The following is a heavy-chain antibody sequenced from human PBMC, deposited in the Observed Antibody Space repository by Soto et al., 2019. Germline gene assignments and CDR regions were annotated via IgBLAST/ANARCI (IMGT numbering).Heavy chain of an antibody. CDR2: ITWNGGST. Sequence: EVQLVESGGGVVRPGGSLRLSCAASGFTFDDYGMSWVRQVPGKGLEWVSGITWNGGSTGYADSVKGRFTISRDNAKNSLLLQMNSLRAEDTALYHCARVSTEYFDILTGYLDYWGQGVPVTVSS. CDR3: ARVSTEYFDILTGYLDY. D-gene: IGHD3-9*01. V-gene: IGHV3-20*01. J-gene: IGHJ4*02. CDR1: GFTFDDYG.